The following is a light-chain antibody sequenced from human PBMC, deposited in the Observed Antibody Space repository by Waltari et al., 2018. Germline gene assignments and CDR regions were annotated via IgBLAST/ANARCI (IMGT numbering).Light chain of an antibody. CDR3: QQRSNWRFT. Sequence: EIVLTQSPATLSLSPGERANLSCRASQSVSSYLAWYQQKPSQAPRLLIYDASNRATGLPARFSGSGSGTDFTLTISSLEPEDCAVYYCQQRSNWRFTFGPGTKVEIK. V-gene: IGKV3-11*01. J-gene: IGKJ3*01. CDR1: QSVSSY. CDR2: DAS.